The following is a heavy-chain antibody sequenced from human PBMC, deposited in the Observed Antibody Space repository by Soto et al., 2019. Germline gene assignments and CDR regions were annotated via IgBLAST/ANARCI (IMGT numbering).Heavy chain of an antibody. V-gene: IGHV3-33*03. Sequence: QXQLVASGGGVVQPGRSLRLSCAASGFTFSNYGMHWVRXXXXXXXXXXAIIWYDGSNDYYVDSVKGRFTISRDNSKNTLSXXXXXXXXXXXXXXXXXXXXXXXXXXXXXXXVXGQGTTVTVSS. CDR1: GFTFSNYG. CDR3: XXXXXXXXXXXXXXXV. J-gene: IGHJ6*02. CDR2: IWYDGSND.